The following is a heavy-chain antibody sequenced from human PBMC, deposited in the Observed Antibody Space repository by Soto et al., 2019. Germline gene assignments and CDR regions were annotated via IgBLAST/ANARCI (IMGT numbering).Heavy chain of an antibody. CDR1: GGTFSSYS. V-gene: IGHV1-69*14. D-gene: IGHD2-15*01. CDR3: VVGVGRGSRNFDS. J-gene: IGHJ4*02. Sequence: QGQLVQSGAEVKKPGSSVKVSCKASGGTFSSYSINWVRQAPGQGLEWVGGIIPIFGSPNYAQKFQGRVTINAVRTTTPAYLEMSTLSSEDEAVYYCVVGVGRGSRNFDSWGQGTLVAVSS. CDR2: IIPIFGSP.